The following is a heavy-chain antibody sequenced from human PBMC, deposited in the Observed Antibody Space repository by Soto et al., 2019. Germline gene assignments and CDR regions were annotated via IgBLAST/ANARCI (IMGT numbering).Heavy chain of an antibody. Sequence: QVQLVQSGAEVKKPGASVKVSCKASGYTFTSYGISWVRQAPGQGLEWMGWISAYNGNTNYAQKLQGRVTMTTDTSTSTDYMEVRSLRSDDTAVYYCARDQGIAVAGTPDHFDCWGQGPLVTVS. D-gene: IGHD6-19*01. CDR2: ISAYNGNT. V-gene: IGHV1-18*04. J-gene: IGHJ4*02. CDR3: ARDQGIAVAGTPDHFDC. CDR1: GYTFTSYG.